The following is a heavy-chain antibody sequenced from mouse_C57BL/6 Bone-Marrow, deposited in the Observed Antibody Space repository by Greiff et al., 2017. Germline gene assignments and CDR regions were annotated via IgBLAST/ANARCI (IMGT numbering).Heavy chain of an antibody. D-gene: IGHD1-1*01. CDR3: ARTGPTVVATDY. CDR1: GYTFTSYW. V-gene: IGHV1-50*01. CDR2: IDPSDSYT. Sequence: QVQLQQPGAELVKPGASVKLSCKASGYTFTSYWMQWVKQRPGQGLEWIGEIDPSDSYTNYNQKFKGKATLTVDTSSSAAYMQLSSLTSEDSAVYYCARTGPTVVATDYWGQGTTRTVAS. J-gene: IGHJ2*01.